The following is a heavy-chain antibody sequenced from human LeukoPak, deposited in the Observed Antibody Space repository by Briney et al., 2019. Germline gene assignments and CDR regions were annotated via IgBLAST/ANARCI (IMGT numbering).Heavy chain of an antibody. D-gene: IGHD6-19*01. J-gene: IGHJ4*02. CDR1: GFTFSNSW. Sequence: GGSLSLSCAASGFTFSNSWMHGARHCPGKGPVWVSRIKSDGSNITYADSVQGRFIISRDNAENTLYLQMNSLRVDDTAVYYCATGDSGWYNYWGQGTLVTVSA. CDR2: IKSDGSNI. CDR3: ATGDSGWYNY. V-gene: IGHV3-74*03.